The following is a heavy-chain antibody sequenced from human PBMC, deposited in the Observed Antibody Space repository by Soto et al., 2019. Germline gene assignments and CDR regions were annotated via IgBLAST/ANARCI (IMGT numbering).Heavy chain of an antibody. D-gene: IGHD4-17*01. CDR1: GFSLSTGGVG. J-gene: IGHJ4*02. V-gene: IGHV2-5*02. CDR3: GRKGSGDYALDY. CDR2: IYWDDVK. Sequence: QITLKESVPTLVKPTQTLTLTCTLSGFSLSTGGVGVGWIRQSPGKALEWLAVIYWDDVKHYSPSLERRLTSTKDTSESEVVLTMTNMDAVDTATYYCGRKGSGDYALDYWGQGIWVTVSS.